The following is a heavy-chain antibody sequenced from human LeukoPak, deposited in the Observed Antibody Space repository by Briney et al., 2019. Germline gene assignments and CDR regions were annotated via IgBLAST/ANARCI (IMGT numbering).Heavy chain of an antibody. Sequence: GGSLRLSCVASGFTFTGHSMHWVRQAPGKGLEWVAVVADDEKTIFYADSLKGRFTVSRDNSKNTVYLQMNSLRDEDTAVYYCARDGRNPSSSGPVYYYYMDVWGKGTTVTVSS. CDR1: GFTFTGHS. D-gene: IGHD1-26*01. V-gene: IGHV3-30*04. J-gene: IGHJ6*03. CDR2: VADDEKTI. CDR3: ARDGRNPSSSGPVYYYYMDV.